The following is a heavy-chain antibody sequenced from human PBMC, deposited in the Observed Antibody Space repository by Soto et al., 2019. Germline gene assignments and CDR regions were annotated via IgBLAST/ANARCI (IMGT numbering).Heavy chain of an antibody. J-gene: IGHJ4*02. CDR1: GGSIRSGGYS. V-gene: IGHV4-30-2*01. CDR2: IYHSGST. D-gene: IGHD5-12*01. Sequence: SETLSLTCAVSGGSIRSGGYSWIWIRQPPGKGLEWIGYIYHSGSTYYNPSLKSRVTISVDRSKNQFSLKLSSVTAADTAVYYCARSGYSGYDLDYWGQGTLVTVSS. CDR3: ARSGYSGYDLDY.